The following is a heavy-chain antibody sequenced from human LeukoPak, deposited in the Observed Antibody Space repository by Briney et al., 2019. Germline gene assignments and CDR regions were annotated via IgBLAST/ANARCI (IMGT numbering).Heavy chain of an antibody. D-gene: IGHD1-26*01. CDR3: ARDRFSGSYPGGYFDY. V-gene: IGHV3-48*01. CDR2: ISSSSSTI. J-gene: IGHJ4*02. CDR1: GFTFSSYS. Sequence: GGSLRPSCAASGFTFSSYSMNWVRQAPGKGLEWVSYISSSSSTIYYADSVKGRFTISRDNAKNSLYLQMNSLRAEDTAVYYCARDRFSGSYPGGYFDYWGQGTLVTVSS.